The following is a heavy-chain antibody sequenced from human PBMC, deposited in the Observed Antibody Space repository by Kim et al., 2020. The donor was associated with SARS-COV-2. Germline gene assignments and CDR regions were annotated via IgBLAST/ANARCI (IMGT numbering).Heavy chain of an antibody. Sequence: VKGRLTISRDNAKNLLSLQMNSLRAEDTAVYYCARGPLGFCSSSSCFFDCWGQGTLVTVSS. J-gene: IGHJ4*02. V-gene: IGHV3-11*05. D-gene: IGHD2-15*01. CDR3: ARGPLGFCSSSSCFFDC.